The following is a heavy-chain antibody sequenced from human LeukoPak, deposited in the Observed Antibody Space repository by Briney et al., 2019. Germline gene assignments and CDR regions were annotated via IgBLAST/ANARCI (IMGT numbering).Heavy chain of an antibody. Sequence: PGGSLRLYCAASGFTFSSYGMHWVRQAPGKGLEWVAVISYDGSNKYYADSVKGRFTISRDNSKNTLYLQMNSLRAEDTAVYYCAKDRRDGYNSFDYWGQGTLVTVSS. D-gene: IGHD5-12*01. J-gene: IGHJ4*02. CDR1: GFTFSSYG. CDR3: AKDRRDGYNSFDY. CDR2: ISYDGSNK. V-gene: IGHV3-30*18.